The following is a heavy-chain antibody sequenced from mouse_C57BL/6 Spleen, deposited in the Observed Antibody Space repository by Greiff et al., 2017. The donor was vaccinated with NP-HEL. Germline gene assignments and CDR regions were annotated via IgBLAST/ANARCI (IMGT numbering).Heavy chain of an antibody. J-gene: IGHJ1*03. CDR3: ARDCCYFDFDV. D-gene: IGHD2-12*01. CDR2: INYDGSST. Sequence: EVKLMESEGGLVQPGSSMKLSCTASGFTFSDYYMAWVRQVPEKGLEWVANINYDGSSTYYLDSLKSRFIISRDNAKNLLYLQLSSLKSEDTATYYCARDCCYFDFDVWGTGPTVTVSS. CDR1: GFTFSDYY. V-gene: IGHV5-16*01.